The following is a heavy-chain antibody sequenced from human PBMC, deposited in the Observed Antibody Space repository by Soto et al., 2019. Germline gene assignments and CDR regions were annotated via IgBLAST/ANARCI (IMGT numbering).Heavy chain of an antibody. CDR2: IYYSGST. CDR3: AREDRYSPDY. J-gene: IGHJ4*02. Sequence: SETLSLTCTVSGGSISSGGYYWSWIRQHPGKGLEWIGYIYYSGSTYYNPSLKSRVTISVDTSKNQFSLKLSSVTAADTAVYYCAREDRYSPDYWGQGTLVTVSS. CDR1: GGSISSGGYY. V-gene: IGHV4-31*02. D-gene: IGHD3-16*02.